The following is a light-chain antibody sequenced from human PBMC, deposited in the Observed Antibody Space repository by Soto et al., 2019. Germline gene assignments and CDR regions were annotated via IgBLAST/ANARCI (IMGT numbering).Light chain of an antibody. V-gene: IGKV3-20*01. CDR1: QSVSSSY. CDR2: GAS. Sequence: EIVLTQSPGTLSLSPGERATLSCRASQSVSSSYLAWYQQKPGQAHRLLIYGASSRATGIPDRFSGSGSGTDFTLTISRLEPEEFAVYYCQQYGSSSPWTFGQGTKVEIK. J-gene: IGKJ1*01. CDR3: QQYGSSSPWT.